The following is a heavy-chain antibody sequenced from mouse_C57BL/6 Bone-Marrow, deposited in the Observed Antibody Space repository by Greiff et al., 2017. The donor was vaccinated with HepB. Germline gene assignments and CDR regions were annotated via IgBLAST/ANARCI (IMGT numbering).Heavy chain of an antibody. Sequence: VKRVESGAELARPGASVKLSCKASGYTFTSYGISWVKQRTGQGLEWIGEIYPRSGNTYYNEKFKGKATLTADKSSSTAYMELRSLTSEDSAVYFCARRVYYSNFLDYWGQGTTLTVSS. V-gene: IGHV1-81*01. D-gene: IGHD2-5*01. CDR3: ARRVYYSNFLDY. CDR2: IYPRSGNT. CDR1: GYTFTSYG. J-gene: IGHJ2*01.